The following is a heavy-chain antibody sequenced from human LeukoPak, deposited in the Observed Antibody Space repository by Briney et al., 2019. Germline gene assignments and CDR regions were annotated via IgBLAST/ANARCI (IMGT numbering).Heavy chain of an antibody. CDR2: IYYRGST. CDR3: ASADY. V-gene: IGHV4-39*01. J-gene: IGHJ4*02. Sequence: PSETLSLTCTVSGGSISSSSYYWGWLRQPPGKGREWFGRIYYRGSTYCNPSLRSRVTISVDTSNNQFSLKLSSVTAADTAVYCCASADYWGQGTLVTVFS. CDR1: GGSISSSSYY.